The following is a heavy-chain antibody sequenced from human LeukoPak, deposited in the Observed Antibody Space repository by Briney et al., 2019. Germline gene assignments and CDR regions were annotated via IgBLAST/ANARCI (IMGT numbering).Heavy chain of an antibody. CDR1: GFTFSSYI. D-gene: IGHD3-22*01. V-gene: IGHV3-21*01. Sequence: GGSLRLSCAASGFTFSSYIMNWVRQAPGKGLEWVSSISSSSSYIYYADSVKGRFTISRDNAKNSLYLQMNSLRAEDTAVYYCARDTGAYYDSGGLDYWGQGTLVTVSS. CDR2: ISSSSSYI. CDR3: ARDTGAYYDSGGLDY. J-gene: IGHJ4*02.